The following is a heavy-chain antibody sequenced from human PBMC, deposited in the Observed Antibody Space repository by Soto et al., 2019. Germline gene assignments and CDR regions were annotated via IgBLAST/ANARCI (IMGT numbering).Heavy chain of an antibody. CDR2: IYYSGST. CDR1: GGSISSGDYY. V-gene: IGHV4-30-4*01. Sequence: PSETLSLTCTVSGGSISSGDYYWSWIRQPPGKGLEWIGYIYYSGSTYYNPSLKSRVTISVDTSKNQFSLKLSSVTAADTAVYYCARDIRLGAVDYWGQGTLVTVSS. CDR3: ARDIRLGAVDY. J-gene: IGHJ4*02. D-gene: IGHD1-26*01.